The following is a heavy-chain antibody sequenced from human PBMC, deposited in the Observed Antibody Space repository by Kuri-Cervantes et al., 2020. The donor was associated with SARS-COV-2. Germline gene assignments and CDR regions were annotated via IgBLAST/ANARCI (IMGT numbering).Heavy chain of an antibody. CDR3: ARVWCSNTSCYYFDY. D-gene: IGHD2-2*01. V-gene: IGHV4-38-2*02. Sequence: SETLSLTCTVSGYSISSGYYWGWIRQPPGKGLEWIGSIYHSGSTYYNPSLKSRVTISVDTSKNQFSLKLSSVTAADTAVYYCARVWCSNTSCYYFDYWGQGTLVTVSS. CDR1: GYSISSGYY. J-gene: IGHJ4*02. CDR2: IYHSGST.